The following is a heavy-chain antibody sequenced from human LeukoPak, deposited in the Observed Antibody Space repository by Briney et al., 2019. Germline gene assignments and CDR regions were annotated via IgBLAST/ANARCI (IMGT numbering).Heavy chain of an antibody. V-gene: IGHV4-39*07. CDR3: AGGNDFDY. D-gene: IGHD1-1*01. CDR2: TLNSGST. J-gene: IGHJ4*02. CDR1: DGSISSSTYY. Sequence: SETLSLTCTVSDGSISSSTYYWGWIRQSPGKGLEWIGSTLNSGSTYYNPSLKSRVTISVDTSKNQFSLKLRSVTAADTAMYYCAGGNDFDYWGQGTLVTVSS.